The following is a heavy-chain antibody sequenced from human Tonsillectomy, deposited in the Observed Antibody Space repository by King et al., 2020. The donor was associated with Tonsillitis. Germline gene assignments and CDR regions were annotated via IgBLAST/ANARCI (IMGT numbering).Heavy chain of an antibody. CDR2: INPNSGGT. Sequence: QLVQSGAEVKKPGASVKVSCKASGYTFTGYYMHWVRQAPGQGLEWMGWINPNSGGTSYAQKFQGRVTMTRDTSISTAYMELSRLRSDDTAVYYCARPIQKLCMDRFDYWPQRTLVTFSS. J-gene: IGHJ4*02. D-gene: IGHD3-10*02. CDR3: ARPIQKLCMDRFDY. V-gene: IGHV1-2*02. CDR1: GYTFTGYY.